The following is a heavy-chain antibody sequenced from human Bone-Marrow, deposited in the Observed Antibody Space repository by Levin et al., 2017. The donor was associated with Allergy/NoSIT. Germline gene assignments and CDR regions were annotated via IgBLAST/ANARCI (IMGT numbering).Heavy chain of an antibody. CDR3: ARGPLVDSSITGTFYRTYYYYYMDV. V-gene: IGHV4-31*03. D-gene: IGHD1-20*01. CDR1: SGSISSGGYY. CDR2: IYYSGST. J-gene: IGHJ6*03. Sequence: LSCTVSSGSISSGGYYWSWIRQHPGKGLEWIGYIYYSGSTYYNPSLKSRVTISVDTSKHQFSLKLSSVTAADTAVYYCARGPLVDSSITGTFYRTYYYYYMDVWGKGTTVTVSS.